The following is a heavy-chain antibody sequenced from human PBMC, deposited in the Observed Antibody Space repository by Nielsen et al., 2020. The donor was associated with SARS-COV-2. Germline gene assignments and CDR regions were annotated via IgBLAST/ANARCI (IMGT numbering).Heavy chain of an antibody. D-gene: IGHD3-10*01. J-gene: IGHJ4*02. V-gene: IGHV1-3*01. Sequence: ASVKVSCKASGYTFTSYAMHWVRQAPGQRLEWMGWINAGNGNTEYSQKFQGRVTITRDTSASTAYMELSSLRSEDTAVYYCARDYGSGSFDYWGQGTLVTVSS. CDR1: GYTFTSYA. CDR2: INAGNGNT. CDR3: ARDYGSGSFDY.